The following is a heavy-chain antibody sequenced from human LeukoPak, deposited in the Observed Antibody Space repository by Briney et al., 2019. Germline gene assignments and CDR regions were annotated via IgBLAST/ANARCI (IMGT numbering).Heavy chain of an antibody. V-gene: IGHV3-33*01. CDR1: GFTFSSYG. CDR3: ARASNMAGIVDY. CDR2: IWYVGSNK. J-gene: IGHJ4*02. D-gene: IGHD6-19*01. Sequence: PGGSLRLSCAASGFTFSSYGMHWVRQAPGKGLEWVAVIWYVGSNKYYADSVKGRFTISRDNSKNTLYLQMNSLRAEDTAVYYCARASNMAGIVDYWGQGTLVTVSS.